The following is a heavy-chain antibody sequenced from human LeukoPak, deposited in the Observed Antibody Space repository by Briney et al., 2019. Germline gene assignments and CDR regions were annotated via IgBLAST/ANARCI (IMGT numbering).Heavy chain of an antibody. Sequence: GASVKVSCKASGYTFTSYGISWVRQAPGQGLEWMGWISAYNGNTNYAQKLQGRVTMTTDTSTSTAYMELRSLRSDDTAVYYCAIGIVPAADYDFWSGYYYALDYWGQGTLVTVPS. V-gene: IGHV1-18*01. CDR3: AIGIVPAADYDFWSGYYYALDY. CDR1: GYTFTSYG. D-gene: IGHD3-3*01. CDR2: ISAYNGNT. J-gene: IGHJ4*02.